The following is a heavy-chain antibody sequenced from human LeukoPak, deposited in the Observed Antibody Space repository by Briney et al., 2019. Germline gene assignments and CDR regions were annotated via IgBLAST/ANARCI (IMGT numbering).Heavy chain of an antibody. V-gene: IGHV3-30*03. CDR1: GFRFSGFW. D-gene: IGHD4-17*01. CDR3: ASIPHDYGDYEDY. J-gene: IGHJ4*02. CDR2: ISYDGSNK. Sequence: GGSLRLSCAASGFRFSGFWMSWVRQAPGKGPEWVAVISYDGSNKYYADSVKGRFTISRDNSKNTLYLQMNSLRAEDTAVYYCASIPHDYGDYEDYWGQGTLVTVSS.